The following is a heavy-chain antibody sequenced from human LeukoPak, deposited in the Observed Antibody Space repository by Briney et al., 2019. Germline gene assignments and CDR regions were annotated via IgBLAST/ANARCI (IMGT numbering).Heavy chain of an antibody. CDR3: ARLGKEVTYTAYYLDY. D-gene: IGHD1-26*01. V-gene: IGHV4-59*08. J-gene: IGHJ4*02. CDR2: INYSGST. Sequence: PSETLSLTCTVSGGSLTRYHWGWIRQPPGKGLEWIGYINYSGSTNYSPSLESRVTISLDTSKNQFSLQLSSVTAADTAVYFCARLGKEVTYTAYYLDYWGQGTLVTVSS. CDR1: GGSLTRYH.